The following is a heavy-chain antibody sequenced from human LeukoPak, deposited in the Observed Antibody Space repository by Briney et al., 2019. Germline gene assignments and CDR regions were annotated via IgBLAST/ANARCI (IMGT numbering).Heavy chain of an antibody. CDR3: AREDYYDSGSNDY. CDR2: MNPNSGNT. V-gene: IGHV1-8*03. CDR1: GYTFTGYY. J-gene: IGHJ4*02. D-gene: IGHD3-22*01. Sequence: ASVKVSCKASGYTFTGYYMHWVRQAPGQGLEWMGWMNPNSGNTAYAQKFQGRVTITRNTSISTAYMELSSLRSEDTAVYYCAREDYYDSGSNDYWGQGTLVTVSS.